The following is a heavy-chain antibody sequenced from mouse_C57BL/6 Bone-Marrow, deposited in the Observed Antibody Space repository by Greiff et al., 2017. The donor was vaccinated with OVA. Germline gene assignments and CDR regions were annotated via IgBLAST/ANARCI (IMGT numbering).Heavy chain of an antibody. J-gene: IGHJ1*03. CDR1: GYTFTSYT. CDR2: INPSSGYT. V-gene: IGHV1-4*01. Sequence: QVQLQQSGAELARPGASVKMSCKASGYTFTSYTMHWVKQRPGQGLEWIGYINPSSGYTKYNQKFKDKATLTADKSSGTAYMRLSSLTSEDSAVYYCARGYGGDWYFAGWGTGTTVTVSS. D-gene: IGHD2-2*01. CDR3: ARGYGGDWYFAG.